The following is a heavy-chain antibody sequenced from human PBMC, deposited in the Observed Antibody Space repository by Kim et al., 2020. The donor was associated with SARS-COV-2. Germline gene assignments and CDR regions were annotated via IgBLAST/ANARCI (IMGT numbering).Heavy chain of an antibody. J-gene: IGHJ6*01. Sequence: GGSLRLSCAASGFTFDDYAMHWVRQAPGKGLEWVSGISWNSGSIGYADSVKGRFTISRDNAKNSLYLQMNSLRAEDTALYYCAALGFGERVGYPGYYYYG. V-gene: IGHV3-9*01. CDR2: ISWNSGSI. CDR1: GFTFDDYA. CDR3: AALGFGERVGYPGYYYYG. D-gene: IGHD3-10*01.